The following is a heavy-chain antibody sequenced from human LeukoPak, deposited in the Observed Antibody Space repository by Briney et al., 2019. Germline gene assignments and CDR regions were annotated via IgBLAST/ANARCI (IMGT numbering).Heavy chain of an antibody. J-gene: IGHJ6*02. D-gene: IGHD6-13*01. CDR1: GGSISSSSYY. CDR3: ARDLLTAAADSYYYYGMDV. Sequence: SETLSLTCTVSGGSISSSSYYWGWIRQPPGTGLEWIGYIYYSGSTYYNPSLKSRVTISVDTSKNQFSLKLSSVTAADTAVYYCARDLLTAAADSYYYYGMDVWGQGTTVTVSS. CDR2: IYYSGST. V-gene: IGHV4-31*03.